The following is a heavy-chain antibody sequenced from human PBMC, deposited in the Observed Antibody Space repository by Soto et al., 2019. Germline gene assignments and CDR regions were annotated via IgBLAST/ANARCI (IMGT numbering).Heavy chain of an antibody. Sequence: EVQLLESGGGLVQPGGSLRLSCAASGFTFSSYAMSWVRQAPGKGLEWVSAISGSGGSTYYADSVKGRFTISRDNSKNTLYLQMNSLRAEDTAVYYCAKEGWSGADYIWGSYRYTYWGQGTLVTVSS. CDR3: AKEGWSGADYIWGSYRYTY. J-gene: IGHJ4*02. D-gene: IGHD3-16*02. CDR2: ISGSGGST. CDR1: GFTFSSYA. V-gene: IGHV3-23*01.